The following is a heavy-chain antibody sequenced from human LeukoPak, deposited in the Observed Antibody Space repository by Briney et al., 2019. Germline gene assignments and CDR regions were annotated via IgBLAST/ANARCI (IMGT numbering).Heavy chain of an antibody. V-gene: IGHV3-48*01. Sequence: GGSLRLSCAASGFTFSSYSMNWVRQAPGKGLEWVSYISSSTSTIYYADSVRGRFTISRDNAKNSLYLQMNSLRAEDTAVYYCAKFYDILTGSPFDYWGQGTLVTVSS. D-gene: IGHD3-9*01. CDR1: GFTFSSYS. J-gene: IGHJ4*02. CDR2: ISSSTSTI. CDR3: AKFYDILTGSPFDY.